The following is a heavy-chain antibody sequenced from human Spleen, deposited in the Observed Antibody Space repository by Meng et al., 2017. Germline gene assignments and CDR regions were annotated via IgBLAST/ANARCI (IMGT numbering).Heavy chain of an antibody. CDR3: ARDHGSSNWFYY. V-gene: IGHV4-39*07. CDR1: GGSSSKYY. CDR2: IYYSGST. D-gene: IGHD1-14*01. Sequence: SETLSLTCTVSGGSSSKYYWGWIRQPPGKGLEWIGTIYYSGSTYYNPSLESRVTISVDTSKNEFSLKLSSVTAADTAVYYCARDHGSSNWFYYWGQGTQVTVSS. J-gene: IGHJ5*01.